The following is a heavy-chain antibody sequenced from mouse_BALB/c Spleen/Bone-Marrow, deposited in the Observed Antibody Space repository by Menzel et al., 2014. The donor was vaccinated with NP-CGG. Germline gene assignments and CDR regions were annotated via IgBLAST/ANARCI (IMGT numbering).Heavy chain of an antibody. Sequence: QVQLQQSGAELMKPGASVKISCKATGYTFSSYWIEWVKQRPGHGLEWIGEILPGSGSTNYNEKLKGKATFTADTSSNTAYMQLSSLTSEDSAVYYCARRGGWLGYFDVWGAGTTVTVSS. CDR1: GYTFSSYW. D-gene: IGHD2-3*01. CDR3: ARRGGWLGYFDV. J-gene: IGHJ1*01. V-gene: IGHV1-9*01. CDR2: ILPGSGST.